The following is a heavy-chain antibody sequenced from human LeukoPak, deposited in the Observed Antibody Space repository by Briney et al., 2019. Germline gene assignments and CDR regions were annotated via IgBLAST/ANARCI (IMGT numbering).Heavy chain of an antibody. CDR3: ARDHFAFSEIWFGESRYYYGMDV. CDR1: GGSISSYY. V-gene: IGHV4-4*07. Sequence: PSETLSLTCTVSGGSISSYYWGWIRQPAGKGLEWIGRIYTSGSTNYNPSLKSRVTMSVDTSKNQFSLKLSSVTAADTAVYYCARDHFAFSEIWFGESRYYYGMDVWGQGTTVTVSS. CDR2: IYTSGST. J-gene: IGHJ6*02. D-gene: IGHD3-10*01.